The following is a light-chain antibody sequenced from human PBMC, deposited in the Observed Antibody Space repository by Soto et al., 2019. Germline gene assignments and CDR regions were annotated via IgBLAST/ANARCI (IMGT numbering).Light chain of an antibody. J-gene: IGKJ1*01. CDR3: QQSYSTPRT. V-gene: IGKV1-39*01. CDR2: AAS. Sequence: DIQMTQSPSSLSASVGDRVTITCRASQSISSYLNWYQQKPGKAPKLLIYAASSLQSGVPSRCSGSGSWTDLSLTTSSLQPEDFATYYWQQSYSTPRTFGQGTKVDIK. CDR1: QSISSY.